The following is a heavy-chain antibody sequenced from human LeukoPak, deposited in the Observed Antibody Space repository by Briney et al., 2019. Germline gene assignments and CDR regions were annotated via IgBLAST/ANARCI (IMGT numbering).Heavy chain of an antibody. Sequence: GGSLRLSCAASGFTFSSYVMTWVRQAPGKGLEWISVISSSGGTTHYSESVKGRFTISRDNSKNTLYLQVSSLRADDTAVYYCARYCTGGSCFSGYYYGMDVWGQGTTVIVSS. CDR3: ARYCTGGSCFSGYYYGMDV. J-gene: IGHJ6*02. D-gene: IGHD2-15*01. V-gene: IGHV3-23*01. CDR2: ISSSGGTT. CDR1: GFTFSSYV.